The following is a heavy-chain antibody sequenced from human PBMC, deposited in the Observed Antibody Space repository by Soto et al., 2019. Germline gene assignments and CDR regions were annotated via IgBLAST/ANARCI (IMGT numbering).Heavy chain of an antibody. CDR1: GGTFSSYD. Sequence: ASATVSCTDSGGTFSSYDISWVRPAPGQGLEWMGWINPNSGGTNYAQKFQGRVTMTRDTSISTAYMELSRLRSDDTAVYYCARDVFSGFWSGDFDYWGQGTRVTVSP. J-gene: IGHJ4*02. V-gene: IGHV1-2*02. CDR3: ARDVFSGFWSGDFDY. CDR2: INPNSGGT. D-gene: IGHD3-3*01.